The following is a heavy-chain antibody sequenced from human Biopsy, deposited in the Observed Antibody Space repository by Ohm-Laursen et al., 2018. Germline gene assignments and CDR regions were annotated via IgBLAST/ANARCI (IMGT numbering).Heavy chain of an antibody. Sequence: GASVKVSCKTTGYTFTDDQIHWVREAPGQGLEWMGLVNTKKDDTRYAQKFQCRVTMTRDVSFVTAYMELTGLTSDDTAVYFCSREQHYYSAWGQGTLVTVSS. V-gene: IGHV1-2*06. J-gene: IGHJ5*02. CDR2: VNTKKDDT. D-gene: IGHD2-21*02. CDR3: SREQHYYSA. CDR1: GYTFTDDQ.